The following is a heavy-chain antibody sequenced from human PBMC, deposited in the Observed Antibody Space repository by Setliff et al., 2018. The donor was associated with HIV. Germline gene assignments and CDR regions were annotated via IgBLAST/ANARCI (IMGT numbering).Heavy chain of an antibody. CDR2: IYYNGTT. J-gene: IGHJ6*03. CDR1: GDSISSQD. CDR3: ARRVGITIFGAPNQYYYMDV. D-gene: IGHD3-3*01. V-gene: IGHV4-59*11. Sequence: SETLSLTCTVSGDSISSQDWTWIRQPPGRRLEWIGHIYYNGTTNYNPSIKSRVTISVDTSKNQLSLKLSSVTGQDTAIFYFARRVGITIFGAPNQYYYMDVWGKGTTVTVSS.